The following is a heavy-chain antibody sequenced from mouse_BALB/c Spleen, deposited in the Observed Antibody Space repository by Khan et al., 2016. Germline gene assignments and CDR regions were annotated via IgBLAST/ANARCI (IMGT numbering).Heavy chain of an antibody. Sequence: EVQLLETGGGLVQPGGSRGLSCEGSGFTFSGFWMSWVRQTPGKTLEWIGDINSDGSAINYAPSIKDRFTIFRDNDKSTLYLQMSNVRSGDTATYFCMRYDGYYWYFDVWGAGTTVTVSS. V-gene: IGHV11-2*02. CDR3: MRYDGYYWYFDV. CDR1: GFTFSGFW. CDR2: INSDGSAI. J-gene: IGHJ1*01. D-gene: IGHD2-3*01.